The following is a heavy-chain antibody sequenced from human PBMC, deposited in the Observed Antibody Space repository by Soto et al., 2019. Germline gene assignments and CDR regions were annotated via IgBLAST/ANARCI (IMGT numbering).Heavy chain of an antibody. J-gene: IGHJ4*02. Sequence: ASVKVSCKASGYTFTSYGISWVRQAPGQGLEWMGWISAYSGNTNYAQKLQGRVTMITDTSTSTAYMELRSLRSDDTAVYYCARDGDPEYYYDSSGSKKLDYWGQGTLVTVSS. CDR3: ARDGDPEYYYDSSGSKKLDY. D-gene: IGHD3-22*01. V-gene: IGHV1-18*01. CDR1: GYTFTSYG. CDR2: ISAYSGNT.